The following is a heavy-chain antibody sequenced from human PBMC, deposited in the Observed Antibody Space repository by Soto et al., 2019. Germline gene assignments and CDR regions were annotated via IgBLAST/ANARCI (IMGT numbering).Heavy chain of an antibody. J-gene: IGHJ6*02. CDR1: GYTFTSYG. V-gene: IGHV1-18*01. CDR2: ISAYNGNT. CDR3: ARVVRGVMTPLQAYYYGMDV. D-gene: IGHD3-10*02. Sequence: SLKVSCQASGYTFTSYGISWVRQAPVQGLEWMGWISAYNGNTNYAQKLQGRVTMTTDTSTSTAYMELRSLRSDDTAVYYCARVVRGVMTPLQAYYYGMDVWGQGTTVTVSS.